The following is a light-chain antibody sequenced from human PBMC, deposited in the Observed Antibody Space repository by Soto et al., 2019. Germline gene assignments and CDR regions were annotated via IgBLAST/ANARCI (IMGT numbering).Light chain of an antibody. Sequence: EIVLTQSPATLSVSLGDSATLSCRASQSVSLSLAWFQMRPGQPPRLLIYGASTRATDIPARFSGGGSGTDFTLTISSLQSEDFAVYFCQQYHIWPSWTFGQGTKGDIK. J-gene: IGKJ1*01. CDR3: QQYHIWPSWT. CDR1: QSVSLS. V-gene: IGKV3-15*01. CDR2: GAS.